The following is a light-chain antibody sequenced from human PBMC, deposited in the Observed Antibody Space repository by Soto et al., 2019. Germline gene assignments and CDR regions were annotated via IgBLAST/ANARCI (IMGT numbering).Light chain of an antibody. CDR3: CSFAGDRGLV. V-gene: IGLV2-23*01. J-gene: IGLJ3*02. CDR1: SS. CDR2: EGT. Sequence: QSALTQPASVSGSPGQSITISCTGASSVSWYQQHPGNAPKLMIYEGTKRPSGISNRFSGSKSGKTASLTISGLQAEDEAEYYCSFAGDRGLVLGGGTKLTVL.